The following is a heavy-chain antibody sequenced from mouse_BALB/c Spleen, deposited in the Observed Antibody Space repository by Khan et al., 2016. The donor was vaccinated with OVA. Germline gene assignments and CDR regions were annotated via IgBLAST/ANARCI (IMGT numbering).Heavy chain of an antibody. V-gene: IGHV5-4*02. Sequence: EVELVESGGGLVKPGGSLKLSCAASGFTFSDYYMYWVRQTPEKRLEWVATISDGGSSTYYPDSVKGRFTISRDTAKNNLYLQMNSLKADDTAMYYCARAGYGGFAYWGQGTLVTVSA. CDR2: ISDGGSST. J-gene: IGHJ3*01. D-gene: IGHD1-1*02. CDR3: ARAGYGGFAY. CDR1: GFTFSDYY.